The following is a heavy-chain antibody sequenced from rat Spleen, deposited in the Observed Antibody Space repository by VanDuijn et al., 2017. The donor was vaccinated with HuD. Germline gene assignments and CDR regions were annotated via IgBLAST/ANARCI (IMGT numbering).Heavy chain of an antibody. V-gene: IGHV5-46*01. Sequence: EVKLVESGGGLVQPGRSLKLSCAASGFTFSSFPMAWVRQAPKKGLEWVASISSGGGGTYYRESVKGRFTISRDIAKSTLSLQMDSMRSEDTATYYCARRHYGYTDYFDYWGQGVMVTVSS. J-gene: IGHJ2*01. CDR3: ARRHYGYTDYFDY. D-gene: IGHD1-9*01. CDR1: GFTFSSFP. CDR2: ISSGGGGT.